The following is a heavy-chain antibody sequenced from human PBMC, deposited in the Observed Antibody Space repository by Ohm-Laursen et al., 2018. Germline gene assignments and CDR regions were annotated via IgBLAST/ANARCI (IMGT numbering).Heavy chain of an antibody. CDR3: ARDPSSRFLSGSHFDP. V-gene: IGHV3-23*01. CDR2: ISISAVGK. D-gene: IGHD1-26*01. CDR1: GFSFSANA. J-gene: IGHJ5*02. Sequence: SLRLSCAAFGFSFSANAMAWVRQAPGKGVEWVAGISISAVGKHYAESVRGRFTISRDDSKSIMYLNMNSLRPEDTAVYYCARDPSSRFLSGSHFDPWGQGTLVTVSS.